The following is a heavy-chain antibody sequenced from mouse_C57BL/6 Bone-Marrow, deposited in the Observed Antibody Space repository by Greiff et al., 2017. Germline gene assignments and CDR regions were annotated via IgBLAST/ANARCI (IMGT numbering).Heavy chain of an antibody. CDR2: IDPSDSYT. CDR1: GYTFTSYW. V-gene: IGHV1-59*01. J-gene: IGHJ1*03. CDR3: ARSYYSWYFDV. D-gene: IGHD2-10*01. Sequence: QVQLQQPGAELVRPGTSVKLSCKASGYTFTSYWMHWVKPRPGQGLEWIGVIDPSDSYTNYNQKFKGKATLTVDTSSSTAYMQLSSLTSEDSAVYYCARSYYSWYFDVWGTGTTVTVSS.